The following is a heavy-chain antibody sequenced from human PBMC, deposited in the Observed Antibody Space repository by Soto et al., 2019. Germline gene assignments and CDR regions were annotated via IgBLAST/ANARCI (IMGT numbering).Heavy chain of an antibody. CDR1: GYPVTAYY. V-gene: IGHV1-2*02. D-gene: IGHD3-3*01. CDR2: INPATGAA. J-gene: IGHJ3*02. Sequence: QLHLVQSGAVVKKPGASVTVSCSASGYPVTAYYMHWVRQAPGRGLEWMGGINPATGAAKYTQTFQGRGTMARDTSTRTVFLELGGLTFEDTAVFYLARGGGVGVAGSAAFDMWGQGTLVTVSS. CDR3: ARGGGVGVAGSAAFDM.